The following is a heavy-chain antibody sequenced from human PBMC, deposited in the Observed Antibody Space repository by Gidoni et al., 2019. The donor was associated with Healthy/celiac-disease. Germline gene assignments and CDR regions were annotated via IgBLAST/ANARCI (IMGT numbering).Heavy chain of an antibody. CDR1: GFSLSTSGVG. J-gene: IGHJ3*02. V-gene: IGHV2-5*01. Sequence: QITLKESGPTLVKPTQTLTLTCTFSGFSLSTSGVGVGWIRQPPGKALEWLALMYWNDDKRYSPSLKSRLTITKDTSKNQVVLTMTNMDPVDTATYYCAHSNLYCSGGSCYFDAFDIWGQGTMVTVSS. CDR2: MYWNDDK. D-gene: IGHD2-15*01. CDR3: AHSNLYCSGGSCYFDAFDI.